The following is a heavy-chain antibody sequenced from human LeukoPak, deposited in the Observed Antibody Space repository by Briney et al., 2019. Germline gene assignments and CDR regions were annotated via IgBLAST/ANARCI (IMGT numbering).Heavy chain of an antibody. Sequence: PLASVKVSCKASGYTFTSYDISWVRQAPGQGLEWMGWISAYNGNTNYAQKLQGRVTMTTGTSTSTAYMELRSLRSDDTAVYYCARVEHYYGSGSWGYWGQGTLVTVSS. CDR1: GYTFTSYD. J-gene: IGHJ4*02. D-gene: IGHD3-10*01. V-gene: IGHV1-18*01. CDR3: ARVEHYYGSGSWGY. CDR2: ISAYNGNT.